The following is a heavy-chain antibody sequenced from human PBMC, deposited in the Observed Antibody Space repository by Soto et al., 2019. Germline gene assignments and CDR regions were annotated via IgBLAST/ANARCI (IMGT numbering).Heavy chain of an antibody. CDR2: ITNNGGRS. CDR3: AKTPLGGCRARDCPDY. V-gene: IGHV3-23*01. J-gene: IGHJ4*02. CDR1: GFTFGSYD. D-gene: IGHD2-21*02. Sequence: EVQMLESGGGLVQPGGSLRLSCAASGFTFGSYDLSWVRQAPGKGLEWVSSITNNGGRSHFADSVKGRFTISRDNSKDTLYLQMNSLRAEDTAVYYCAKTPLGGCRARDCPDYWGQGTLVTVSS.